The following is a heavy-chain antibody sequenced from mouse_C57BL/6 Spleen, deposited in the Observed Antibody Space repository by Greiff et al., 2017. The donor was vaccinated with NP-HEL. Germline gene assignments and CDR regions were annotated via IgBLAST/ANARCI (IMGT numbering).Heavy chain of an antibody. D-gene: IGHD1-1*01. CDR1: GYTFTDYN. V-gene: IGHV1-18*01. CDR2: INPNNGGT. Sequence: VQLKESGPELVKPGASVKIPCKASGYTFTDYNMDCVKQSHGKSLEWIGDINPNNGGTIYNQKFKGKATLTVDKSSSTAYMELRSLTSEDTAVYYCAREGGYYYGSRFAYWGQGTLVTVSA. J-gene: IGHJ3*01. CDR3: AREGGYYYGSRFAY.